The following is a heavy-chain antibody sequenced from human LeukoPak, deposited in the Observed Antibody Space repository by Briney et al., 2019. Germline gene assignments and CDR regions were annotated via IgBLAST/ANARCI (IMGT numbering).Heavy chain of an antibody. CDR3: ARDRRPIAAAGTEWFDP. CDR1: GYTFTSYG. D-gene: IGHD6-13*01. Sequence: GASVKVSCKASGYTFTSYGISWVRQAPGQGLEWMGWISAYNGNTNYAQKLQGRVTMTTDTSTSTAYMELRSLRSDDTAVYYCARDRRPIAAAGTEWFDPWGQGTLVTVPS. J-gene: IGHJ5*02. CDR2: ISAYNGNT. V-gene: IGHV1-18*01.